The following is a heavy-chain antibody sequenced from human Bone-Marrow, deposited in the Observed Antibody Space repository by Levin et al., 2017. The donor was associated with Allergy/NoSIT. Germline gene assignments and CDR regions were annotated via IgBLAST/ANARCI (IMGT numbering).Heavy chain of an antibody. CDR2: IYWDDDK. D-gene: IGHD3-10*01. V-gene: IGHV2-5*02. Sequence: SGPTLVKPTQTLTLTCTFSGFSLSTSGVGVGWIRQPPGKALEWLALIYWDDDKRYSPSLQSRLTLTKDTSNNRVVLRMTNMDPVDTATYEWGDRVSPYSETGIYGDSWGQGTLVSVSS. CDR3: GDRVSPYSETGIYGDS. J-gene: IGHJ5*01. CDR1: GFSLSTSGVG.